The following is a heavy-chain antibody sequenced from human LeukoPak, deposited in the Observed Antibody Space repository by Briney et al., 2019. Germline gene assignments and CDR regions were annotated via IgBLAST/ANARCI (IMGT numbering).Heavy chain of an antibody. Sequence: PGGSLRLSRTASGFTFSSYAMNWVRQAPGKGLEWVSAISGSGESTYYADSVKGRFTISRENSKNTLYLQMNSLRAEDTAVYYCAKPEQYNWNDGSFDYWGQGTPVTVSS. V-gene: IGHV3-23*01. D-gene: IGHD1-20*01. CDR1: GFTFSSYA. CDR2: ISGSGEST. J-gene: IGHJ4*02. CDR3: AKPEQYNWNDGSFDY.